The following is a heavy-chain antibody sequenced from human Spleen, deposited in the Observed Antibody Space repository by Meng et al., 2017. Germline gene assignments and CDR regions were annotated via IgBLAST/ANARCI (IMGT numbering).Heavy chain of an antibody. CDR1: GFTFSDYY. D-gene: IGHD2-8*01. CDR3: GRLMAAYGGLRPTDY. Sequence: GGSLRLSCAASGFTFSDYYMTWIRQAPGKGLGWVSYISTSGSTIHYADSVKGRFSISRDNAKSSLYLQLNSLRAEDTAVYYCGRLMAAYGGLRPTDYWGQGTLVTVSS. V-gene: IGHV3-11*01. CDR2: ISTSGSTI. J-gene: IGHJ4*02.